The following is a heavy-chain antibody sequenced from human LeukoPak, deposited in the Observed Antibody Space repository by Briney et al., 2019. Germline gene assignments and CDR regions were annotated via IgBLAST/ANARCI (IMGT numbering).Heavy chain of an antibody. D-gene: IGHD4-17*01. V-gene: IGHV4-31*03. J-gene: IGHJ4*02. CDR3: ARDLGGTYAHYFDY. CDR2: IYYSGST. CDR1: GGSISSGGYY. Sequence: SETLSLTCTVSGGSISSGGYYWSWIRQHPGKGLEWIGYIYYSGSTYYNPSLKSRVTISVDTSKNQFSLKLGSVTAADTAVYFCARDLGGTYAHYFDYWGQGTLVTVSS.